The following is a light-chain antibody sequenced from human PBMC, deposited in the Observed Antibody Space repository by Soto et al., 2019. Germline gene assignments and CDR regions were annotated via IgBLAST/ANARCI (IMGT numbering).Light chain of an antibody. CDR1: QSVLYSSNIKNY. V-gene: IGKV4-1*01. Sequence: NCKSSQSVLYSSNIKNYLAWYQQKPGQPPKLLIYWASTRESGVPARFSGSGSGTDFTLTISSLQAEDLAVYYCQQYYSTPQTFGGGTKVDIK. J-gene: IGKJ4*01. CDR3: QQYYSTPQT. CDR2: WAS.